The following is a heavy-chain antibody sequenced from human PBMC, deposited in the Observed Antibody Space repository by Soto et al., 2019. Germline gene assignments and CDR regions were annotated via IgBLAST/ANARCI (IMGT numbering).Heavy chain of an antibody. Sequence: GEALKLSGKGSVYSVTSYWIGWVRQIPGKGLEWMGIIYPVDSDTRYSPSFQGQVTISADKSISTAYLQWSSLAASDTAIYYCARAPSHGWYQHSAYWRQGTLVPVSS. D-gene: IGHD6-19*01. CDR2: IYPVDSDT. CDR1: VYSVTSYW. CDR3: ARAPSHGWYQHSAY. V-gene: IGHV5-51*01. J-gene: IGHJ4*02.